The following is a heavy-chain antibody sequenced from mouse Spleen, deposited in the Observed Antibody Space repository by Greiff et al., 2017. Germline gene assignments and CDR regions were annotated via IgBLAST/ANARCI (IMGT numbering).Heavy chain of an antibody. CDR1: GFTFSSYY. CDR2: ISSGGGST. V-gene: IGHV5-12-1*01. J-gene: IGHJ2*01. Sequence: EVQLVESGGGLVKLGGSLKLSCAASGFTFSSYYMSWVRQTPEKRLEWVATISSGGGSTYYPDSVKGRFTISRDNAKNTLYLQMSSLNSEDTAVYYCAREGTGDYFDYWGQGTTLTVSS. CDR3: AREGTGDYFDY. D-gene: IGHD3-3*01.